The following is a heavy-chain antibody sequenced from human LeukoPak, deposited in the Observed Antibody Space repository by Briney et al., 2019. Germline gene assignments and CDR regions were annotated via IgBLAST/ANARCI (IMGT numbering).Heavy chain of an antibody. V-gene: IGHV3-15*01. CDR3: TTGRKRNYYYYYMDV. Sequence: PGGSLRLSCAASGFTFSNAWMSWVRQAPGKGLEWVGRIKSKTDGGTTDYAAPVKGRFTISRDDSKNTLYLQMNSLKTEDTAVYYCTTGRKRNYYYYYMDVWGKGTTVTASS. CDR1: GFTFSNAW. CDR2: IKSKTDGGTT. J-gene: IGHJ6*03.